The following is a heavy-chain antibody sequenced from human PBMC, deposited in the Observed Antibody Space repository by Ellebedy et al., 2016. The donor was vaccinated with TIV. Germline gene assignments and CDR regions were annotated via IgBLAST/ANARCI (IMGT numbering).Heavy chain of an antibody. Sequence: AASVKVSCKSSGGTFSTYVISWLRQAPGQGLEWLGGIIPLFDRTTYGQKFQGRVSITADESTSTAHMELSRLGSEDTAVYYCEREAGDMGAFDMWGQGTMVTVSS. J-gene: IGHJ3*02. CDR3: EREAGDMGAFDM. CDR1: GGTFSTYV. V-gene: IGHV1-69*13. D-gene: IGHD7-27*01. CDR2: IIPLFDRT.